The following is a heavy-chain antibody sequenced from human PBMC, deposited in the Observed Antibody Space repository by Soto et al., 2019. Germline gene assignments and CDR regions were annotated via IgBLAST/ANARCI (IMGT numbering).Heavy chain of an antibody. Sequence: TLSLTCAVPGGSISSGGYYWSWVRQHPGKGLEWIGYIYYSGSTYYNPSLKSRVTISVDTSKNQFSLKLSSVTAADTAVYYCARVFNYGAPWFDPWGQGTLVTVSS. CDR3: ARVFNYGAPWFDP. D-gene: IGHD3-10*01. CDR2: IYYSGST. J-gene: IGHJ5*02. CDR1: GGSISSGGYY. V-gene: IGHV4-31*11.